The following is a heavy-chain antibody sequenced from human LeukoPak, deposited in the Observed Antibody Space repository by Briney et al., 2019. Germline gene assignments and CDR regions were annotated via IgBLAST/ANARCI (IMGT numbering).Heavy chain of an antibody. CDR2: FDPEDGET. CDR3: ATREGSIAARPFRPLSVDPFDY. CDR1: GYTLTELS. Sequence: ASVKVSCKVSGYTLTELSMHWVRQAPGKGLEWMGGFDPEDGETIYAQKFQGRVTMTEDTSTDTAYMELSSLRSEDTAVYYCATREGSIAARPFRPLSVDPFDYWGQGTLVTVSS. D-gene: IGHD6-6*01. V-gene: IGHV1-24*01. J-gene: IGHJ4*02.